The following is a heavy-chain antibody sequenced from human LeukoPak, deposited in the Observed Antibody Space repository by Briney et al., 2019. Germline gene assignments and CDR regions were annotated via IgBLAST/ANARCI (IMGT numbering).Heavy chain of an antibody. CDR1: GFTVSGNY. CDR2: IYKEGNT. V-gene: IGHV3-53*01. CDR3: ARESVTSGWYPY. J-gene: IGHJ4*02. D-gene: IGHD6-19*01. Sequence: GGSLRLSCAASGFTVSGNYMSWVRQAPGKGLQWVSTIYKEGNTFYADSVRGRFTLSRDNSKNTLYLQMNSLRAEDTAIYYCARESVTSGWYPYWGQGTLVTVSS.